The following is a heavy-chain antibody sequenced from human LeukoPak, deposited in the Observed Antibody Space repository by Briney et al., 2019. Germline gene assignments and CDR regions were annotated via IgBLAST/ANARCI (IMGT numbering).Heavy chain of an antibody. CDR3: ARTRPYGSGSYYKKYFDY. CDR2: IYPGASDT. Sequence: GESLKISCKGSGYSFTSYWIGWVRQLPGKGLEWMGIIYPGASDTRYSPSFQGQVTISADKSISTAYLQWSSLKASDTAMYYCARTRPYGSGSYYKKYFDYWGQGTLVTVSS. CDR1: GYSFTSYW. D-gene: IGHD3-10*01. V-gene: IGHV5-51*01. J-gene: IGHJ4*02.